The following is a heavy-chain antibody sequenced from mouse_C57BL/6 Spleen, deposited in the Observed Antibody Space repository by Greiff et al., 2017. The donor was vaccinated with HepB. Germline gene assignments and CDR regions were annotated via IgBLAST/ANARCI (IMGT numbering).Heavy chain of an antibody. Sequence: VQLQQSGAELVRPGASVTLSCKASGYTFTDYEMHWVKQTPVHGLEWIGAIDPETGGTAYNQKFKGKAILTADKSSSTAYMELRSLTSEDSAVYYGTRGGETFITTVVDAMDYWGQGTSVTVSS. V-gene: IGHV1-15*01. J-gene: IGHJ4*01. CDR1: GYTFTDYE. CDR2: IDPETGGT. CDR3: TRGGETFITTVVDAMDY. D-gene: IGHD1-1*01.